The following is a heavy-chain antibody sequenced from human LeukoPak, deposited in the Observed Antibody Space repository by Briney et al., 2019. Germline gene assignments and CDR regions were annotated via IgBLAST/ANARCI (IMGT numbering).Heavy chain of an antibody. J-gene: IGHJ4*02. D-gene: IGHD4-23*01. Sequence: GRSLRLSCAASGFTFSSFAMHCLRQAPGKGLEWVAVISYDGSNKYYTDSVKGRFTISKDNSNSTLYLQMNSLRDEDTAVYYCARDHISGGWRNFFDYWGQGTLVTVSS. CDR3: ARDHISGGWRNFFDY. V-gene: IGHV3-30-3*01. CDR1: GFTFSSFA. CDR2: ISYDGSNK.